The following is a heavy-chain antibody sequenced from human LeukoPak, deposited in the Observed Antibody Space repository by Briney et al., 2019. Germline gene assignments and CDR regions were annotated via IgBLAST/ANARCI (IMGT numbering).Heavy chain of an antibody. Sequence: ASVKVSCKASRYNLISYYMHWVRQAPGQGLEWMGIINPSGGSTSYAQKFQGRVTMTGDTSTSTVYMELSSLRSEDTAVYYCARKYNYDSSGLDYWGQGTLVTVSS. V-gene: IGHV1-46*01. CDR1: RYNLISYY. J-gene: IGHJ4*02. D-gene: IGHD3-22*01. CDR3: ARKYNYDSSGLDY. CDR2: INPSGGST.